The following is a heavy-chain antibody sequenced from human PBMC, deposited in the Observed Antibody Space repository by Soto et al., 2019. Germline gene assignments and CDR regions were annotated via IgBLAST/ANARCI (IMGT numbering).Heavy chain of an antibody. Sequence: SETLSLTCTVSGGSISSYYWSWIRQPPGKGLEWIGYIYYSGSTNYNPSLKSRVTISVDTSKNQFSLKLSSVTAADTAVYYCARVRYFDWLLQDFYYYYGMDVWGQGTTVTVSS. V-gene: IGHV4-59*01. CDR1: GGSISSYY. D-gene: IGHD3-9*01. J-gene: IGHJ6*02. CDR2: IYYSGST. CDR3: ARVRYFDWLLQDFYYYYGMDV.